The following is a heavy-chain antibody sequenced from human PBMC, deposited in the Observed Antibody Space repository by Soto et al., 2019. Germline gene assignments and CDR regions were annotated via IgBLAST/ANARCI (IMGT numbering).Heavy chain of an antibody. CDR3: AQTTPSIHWFDP. CDR2: ISAGGGNT. V-gene: IGHV3-23*01. D-gene: IGHD1-1*01. CDR1: GFTFSSYA. J-gene: IGHJ5*02. Sequence: EVQLLESGGGLVQPGGSLRLSCAASGFTFSSYAMSWVRQAPGKGLEWVSAISAGGGNTYYRDSVKGRFTISRDNSKNTLYPQMNSLRAEDTAVYFCAQTTPSIHWFDPWGQGTLVTVSS.